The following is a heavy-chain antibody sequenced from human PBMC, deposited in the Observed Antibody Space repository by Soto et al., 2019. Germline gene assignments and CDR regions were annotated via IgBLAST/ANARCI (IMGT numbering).Heavy chain of an antibody. D-gene: IGHD2-15*01. CDR2: IIPILGIA. Sequence: QVQLVQSGAEVKKPGSSVKVSCKSSGGTFSSYTISWVRQAPGQGLEWMGRIIPILGIANYAQKFQGRVTITADKSTSPAYMELSSLRSEDTAVYYCARDRSGSPHWFDPWGQGTLVTVSS. CDR3: ARDRSGSPHWFDP. J-gene: IGHJ5*02. V-gene: IGHV1-69*08. CDR1: GGTFSSYT.